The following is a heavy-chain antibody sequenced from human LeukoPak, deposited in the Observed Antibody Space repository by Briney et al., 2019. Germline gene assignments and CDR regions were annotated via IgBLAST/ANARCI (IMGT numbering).Heavy chain of an antibody. CDR3: AKARRAVVNIVVVPAALDY. D-gene: IGHD2-2*01. CDR2: ISGSGGST. Sequence: PCGSLTLSCVASGCTFSSYAMSWVRQAPGKELDWVSAISGSGGSTYYAASAKGRFTISRDNSKNRLYLKMNSLRAEGTAVYYCAKARRAVVNIVVVPAALDYWGQGTLVTVSS. J-gene: IGHJ4*02. V-gene: IGHV3-23*01. CDR1: GCTFSSYA.